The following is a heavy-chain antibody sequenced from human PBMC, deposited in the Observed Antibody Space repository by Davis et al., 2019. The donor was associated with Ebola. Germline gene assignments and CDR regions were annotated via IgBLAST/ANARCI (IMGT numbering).Heavy chain of an antibody. J-gene: IGHJ1*01. D-gene: IGHD3-22*01. CDR1: GFTFSSYS. CDR3: ATTYYYDSSVYFQH. V-gene: IGHV3-21*04. Sequence: GESLKISCAASGFTFSSYSMNWVRQAPGKGLEWVSSISSSSSYIYYADSVKGRFTISRDNAKNSLYLQMNSLRAEDTAVYYCATTYYYDSSVYFQHWGQGTLVTVSS. CDR2: ISSSSSYI.